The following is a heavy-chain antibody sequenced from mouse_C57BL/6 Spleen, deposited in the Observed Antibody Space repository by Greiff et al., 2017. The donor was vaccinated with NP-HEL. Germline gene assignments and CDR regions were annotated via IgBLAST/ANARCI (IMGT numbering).Heavy chain of an antibody. J-gene: IGHJ3*01. D-gene: IGHD2-3*01. CDR1: GYTFTSYW. CDR3: ARKGDDAGFAY. Sequence: VQLQQSGAELAKPGASVKLSCKASGYTFTSYWMHWVKQRPGQGLEWIGYINPSSVYTKYNQKFKDKATLTADKSSSTADMQLSSLTYEDSAVDICARKGDDAGFAYWRQGTLVTVSA. CDR2: INPSSVYT. V-gene: IGHV1-7*01.